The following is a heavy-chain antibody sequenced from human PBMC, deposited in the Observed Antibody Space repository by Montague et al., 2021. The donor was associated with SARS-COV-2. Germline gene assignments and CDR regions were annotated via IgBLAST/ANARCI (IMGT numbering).Heavy chain of an antibody. CDR1: GGSFSGYY. CDR2: INHSGST. Sequence: SETLSLTCAVYGGSFSGYYWSWIRQPPGKGLEWIGEINHSGSTNYNQSLKSRVTISVDTSKNQFSLKLSSVTAADTAVYYCARGYQLRFLEWSSRQSTFDYWGQGTLVTVSS. J-gene: IGHJ4*02. D-gene: IGHD3-3*01. CDR3: ARGYQLRFLEWSSRQSTFDY. V-gene: IGHV4-34*01.